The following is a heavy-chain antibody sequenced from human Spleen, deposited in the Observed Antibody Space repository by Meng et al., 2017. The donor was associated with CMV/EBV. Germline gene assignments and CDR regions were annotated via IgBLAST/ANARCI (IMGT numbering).Heavy chain of an antibody. V-gene: IGHV1-46*01. J-gene: IGHJ4*02. CDR2: INPTGGST. CDR1: GYTFTSYG. CDR3: ARGTIRGPADH. D-gene: IGHD2-2*01. Sequence: ASVKVSCKASGYTFTSYGISWVRQTPGQGLEWMGMINPTGGSTSYAQDFRGRLTMTRDTSTTTVYMELSSLRSEDTSVYYCARGTIRGPADHWGQGTLVTVSS.